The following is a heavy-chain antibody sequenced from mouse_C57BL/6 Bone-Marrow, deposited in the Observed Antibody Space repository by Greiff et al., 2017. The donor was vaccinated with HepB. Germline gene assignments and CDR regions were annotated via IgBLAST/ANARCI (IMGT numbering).Heavy chain of an antibody. Sequence: VNVVESGAELVRPGTSVKVSCKASGYAFTNYLIEWVKQRPGQGLEWIGVINPGSGGTNYNEKFKGKATLTADKSSSTAYMQLSSLTSEDSAVYFCARGSYYWGQGTTLTVSS. J-gene: IGHJ2*01. CDR1: GYAFTNYL. CDR3: ARGSYY. V-gene: IGHV1-54*01. CDR2: INPGSGGT.